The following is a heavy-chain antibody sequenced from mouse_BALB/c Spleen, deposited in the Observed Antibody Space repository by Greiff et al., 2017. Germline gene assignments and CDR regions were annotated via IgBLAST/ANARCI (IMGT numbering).Heavy chain of an antibody. J-gene: IGHJ4*01. CDR3: ARSGTMTSMDY. V-gene: IGHV1-82*01. Sequence: QVQLQQSGPELVKPGASVKISCKASGYAFSSSWMNWVKQRPGQGLEWIGRIYPGDGDTNYNGKFKGKATLTADKSSSTAYMQLSSLTSVDSAVYFCARSGTMTSMDYWGQGTSVTVSS. D-gene: IGHD2-14*01. CDR2: IYPGDGDT. CDR1: GYAFSSSW.